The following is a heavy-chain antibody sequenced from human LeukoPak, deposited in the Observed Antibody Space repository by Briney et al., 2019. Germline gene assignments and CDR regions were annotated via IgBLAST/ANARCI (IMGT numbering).Heavy chain of an antibody. V-gene: IGHV3-30*03. CDR2: ITYDGYYK. J-gene: IGHJ4*02. CDR1: GFTFTSYG. D-gene: IGHD3-10*01. CDR3: ARDLSPVVRASPMGY. Sequence: GGSLRLSCAASGFTFTSYGMHSVRQSPGKGLEWVALITYDGYYKYYSDSVKGRFTISSDTPKNTLYLQMNSLRAEDTAVYYCARDLSPVVRASPMGYWGQGTLVTVSS.